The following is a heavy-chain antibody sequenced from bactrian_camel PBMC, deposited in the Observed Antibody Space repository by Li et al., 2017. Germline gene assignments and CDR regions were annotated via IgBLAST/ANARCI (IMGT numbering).Heavy chain of an antibody. Sequence: HVQLVESGGGSAQAGGSLRLSCAASGDTCRWCDMGWYRQAPGKEREFVSTINRDGMTNYADSVKGRFKITQVTAKNTITLQMNSLKPEDTGMYYCAADSSEAVRNVPCVHAYEYMYWGQGTQVTVS. CDR1: GDTCRWCD. J-gene: IGHJ4*01. CDR2: INRDGMT. D-gene: IGHD2*01. CDR3: AADSSEAVRNVPCVHAYEYMY. V-gene: IGHV3S53*01.